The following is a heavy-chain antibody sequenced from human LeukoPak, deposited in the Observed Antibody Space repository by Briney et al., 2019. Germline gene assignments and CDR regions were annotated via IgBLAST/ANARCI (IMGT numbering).Heavy chain of an antibody. V-gene: IGHV3-21*01. J-gene: IGHJ6*04. D-gene: IGHD3-10*01. CDR1: GFTFSSYS. Sequence: GGSLRLSCAASGFTFSSYSMNWVRQAPGKGLEWVSSISSSSSYIYYADSVKGRFTISRDNAKNSLYLQMNSLRAEDTAVYYCARYAPDYYGSGSYDDVWGKGTTVTVSS. CDR2: ISSSSSYI. CDR3: ARYAPDYYGSGSYDDV.